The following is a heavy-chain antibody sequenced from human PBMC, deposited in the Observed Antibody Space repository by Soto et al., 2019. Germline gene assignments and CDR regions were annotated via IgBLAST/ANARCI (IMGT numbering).Heavy chain of an antibody. Sequence: ASVKVSCKAPGYTFTSYAMHWVRQAPGQRLEWMGWINAGNGNTKYSQKFQGRVTITRDTSASTAYMELSSLRSEDTAVYYCARAPIATVTTPHYWGQGTLVTVSS. CDR3: ARAPIATVTTPHY. J-gene: IGHJ4*02. CDR1: GYTFTSYA. D-gene: IGHD4-17*01. CDR2: INAGNGNT. V-gene: IGHV1-3*01.